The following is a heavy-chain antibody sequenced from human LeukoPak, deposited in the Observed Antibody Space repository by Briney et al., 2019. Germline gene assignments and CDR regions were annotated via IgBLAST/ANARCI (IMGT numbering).Heavy chain of an antibody. CDR1: GGSISSGGYS. Sequence: SQTLSLTCAVSGGSISSGGYSWSWIRQPPGKGPEWIGYIYHSGSTYYNPSLKSRVTISVDRSKNQFSLKLSSVTAADTAVYYCARYSGYVGFDYWGQGTLVTVSS. CDR3: ARYSGYVGFDY. V-gene: IGHV4-30-2*01. CDR2: IYHSGST. D-gene: IGHD5-12*01. J-gene: IGHJ4*02.